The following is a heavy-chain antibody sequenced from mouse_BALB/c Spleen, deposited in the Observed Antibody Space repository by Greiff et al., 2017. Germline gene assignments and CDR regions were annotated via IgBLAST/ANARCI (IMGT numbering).Heavy chain of an antibody. J-gene: IGHJ3*01. Sequence: LQQPGSELVRPGASVKLSCKASGYTFTSYWMHWVKQRPGQGLEWIGNIYPGSGSTNYDEKFKSKATLTVDTSSSTAYMQLSSLTSEDSAVYYCTRGQLGPFAYWGQGTLVTVSA. CDR3: TRGQLGPFAY. D-gene: IGHD3-2*01. V-gene: IGHV1S22*01. CDR1: GYTFTSYW. CDR2: IYPGSGST.